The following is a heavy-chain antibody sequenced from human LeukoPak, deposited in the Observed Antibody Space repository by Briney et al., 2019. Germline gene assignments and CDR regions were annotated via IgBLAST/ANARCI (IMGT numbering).Heavy chain of an antibody. J-gene: IGHJ4*02. CDR3: AGDYYYDSSGRRGYYDY. D-gene: IGHD3-22*01. V-gene: IGHV1-69*05. CDR2: IIPIFGTA. Sequence: SVKVSCKASGYTFTGYFMHWVRQAPGQGLEWMGGIIPIFGTANYAQKFQGRVTITTDESTSTAYMELSSLRSEDTAVYYCAGDYYYDSSGRRGYYDYWGQGTLVTVSS. CDR1: GYTFTGYF.